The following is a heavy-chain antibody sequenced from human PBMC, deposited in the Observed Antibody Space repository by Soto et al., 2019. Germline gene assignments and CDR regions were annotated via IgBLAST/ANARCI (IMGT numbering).Heavy chain of an antibody. V-gene: IGHV4-31*02. D-gene: IGHD3-10*01. J-gene: IGHJ4*02. CDR1: GGSISSGGYY. CDR3: ARAKFGAHFDY. Sequence: LCGGSISSGGYYWSWIRQPPGKGLEWIGYIYYSGSTYYNPSLKSRVTISVDTSKNQFSLKLSSVTAADTAVYYCARAKFGAHFDYWGQGTLVTVSS. CDR2: IYYSGST.